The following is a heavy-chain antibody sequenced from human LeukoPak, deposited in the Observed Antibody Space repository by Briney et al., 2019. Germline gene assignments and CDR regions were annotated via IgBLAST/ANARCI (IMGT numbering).Heavy chain of an antibody. CDR1: GGSISSSSYY. V-gene: IGHV4-39*01. D-gene: IGHD3-10*01. CDR2: ISYSGST. Sequence: SETLSLTCTVSGGSISSSSYYWGWIRQPPGKGLEWIGSISYSGSTYYNPSLKSRVTISVDTSKNQFSLKLSSVTAADTAVYYCARLHGSGSIDYWGQGTLVTVSS. CDR3: ARLHGSGSIDY. J-gene: IGHJ4*02.